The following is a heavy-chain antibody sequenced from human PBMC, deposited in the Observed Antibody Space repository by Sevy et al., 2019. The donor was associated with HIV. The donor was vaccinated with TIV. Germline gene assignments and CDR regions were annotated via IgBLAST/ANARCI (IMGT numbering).Heavy chain of an antibody. CDR1: GFTFSRFA. CDR2: ISYDGGEK. V-gene: IGHV3-30-3*01. D-gene: IGHD6-6*01. J-gene: IGHJ4*02. CDR3: ARDSGLYSSSPFDY. Sequence: GGSLRLSCAASGFTFSRFALHWVHQAPGKGLEWVAVISYDGGEKYYADSVKGRITISRDNSKNTVFLQMNSLRPEDTAVYYCARDSGLYSSSPFDYWGQGTLVTVSS.